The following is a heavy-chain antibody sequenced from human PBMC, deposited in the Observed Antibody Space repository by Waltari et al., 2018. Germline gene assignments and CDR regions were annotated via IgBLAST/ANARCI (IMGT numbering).Heavy chain of an antibody. CDR1: GGSFSGYY. Sequence: QVQLQQWGAGLLKPSETLSLTCAVYGGSFSGYYWSWIRQPPGKGLEWIGEINHRGSTNYNPSLKSRVTISVDTSKNQFSLKLSSVTAADTAVYYCARGPWPRYSSSWYRHWYFDLWGRGTLVTVSS. J-gene: IGHJ2*01. CDR2: INHRGST. D-gene: IGHD6-13*01. CDR3: ARGPWPRYSSSWYRHWYFDL. V-gene: IGHV4-34*01.